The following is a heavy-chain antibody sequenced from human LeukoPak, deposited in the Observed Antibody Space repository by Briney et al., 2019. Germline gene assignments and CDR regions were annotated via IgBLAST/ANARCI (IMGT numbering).Heavy chain of an antibody. J-gene: IGHJ6*02. Sequence: SETLSLTCTVSGGSISSSSYYWGWIRQPPGKGLEWIGSIYYSGSTYYNPSLKSRVTISVDTSKNQFSLKLSSVTAADTAVYYCARVSVADTLYYYYGMDVWGQGTTVTVSS. D-gene: IGHD6-19*01. CDR1: GGSISSSSYY. CDR3: ARVSVADTLYYYYGMDV. V-gene: IGHV4-39*07. CDR2: IYYSGST.